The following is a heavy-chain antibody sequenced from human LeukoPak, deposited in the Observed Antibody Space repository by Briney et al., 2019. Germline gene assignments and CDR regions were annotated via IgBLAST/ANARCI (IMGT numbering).Heavy chain of an antibody. CDR2: INPNSGGT. J-gene: IGHJ4*02. CDR1: VYTFTGYY. D-gene: IGHD3-10*01. V-gene: IGHV1-2*02. CDR3: ARDQPYYYGSGSSSHSDY. Sequence: ASVKVSCKASVYTFTGYYMHWVRQAPGQGLEWMGWINPNSGGTNYAQKFQGRVTMTRDTSISTAYMELSRLRSDDTAVYYCARDQPYYYGSGSSSHSDYWGQGTLVTVSS.